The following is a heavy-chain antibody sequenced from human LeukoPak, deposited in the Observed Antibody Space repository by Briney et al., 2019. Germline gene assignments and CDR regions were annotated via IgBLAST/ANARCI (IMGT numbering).Heavy chain of an antibody. J-gene: IGHJ4*02. Sequence: SETLSLTCAVYGGSFSDYYWSWIRQPPGKGLEWIGEINHSGGTNYNPSLKSRVTISVDTSKNQFSLKLSSVTAADTAVYYCAGSIAARPLDYWGQGTLVTVSS. CDR1: GGSFSDYY. V-gene: IGHV4-34*01. CDR3: AGSIAARPLDY. CDR2: INHSGGT. D-gene: IGHD6-6*01.